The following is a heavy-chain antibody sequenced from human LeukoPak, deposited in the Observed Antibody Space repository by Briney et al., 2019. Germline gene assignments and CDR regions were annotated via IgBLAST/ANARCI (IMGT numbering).Heavy chain of an antibody. J-gene: IGHJ5*02. CDR2: INTSGGST. Sequence: ASVKVSCKASGYTFTSYYMHWVRQAPGQGLEWMGIINTSGGSTSYAQKFQGRVTLTRDMSTSTDYLELSSLRYEDTAVYYCARDNSVREEAWWFNPWGQGTLVTVSS. V-gene: IGHV1-46*01. CDR1: GYTFTSYY. CDR3: ARDNSVREEAWWFNP. D-gene: IGHD3-10*01.